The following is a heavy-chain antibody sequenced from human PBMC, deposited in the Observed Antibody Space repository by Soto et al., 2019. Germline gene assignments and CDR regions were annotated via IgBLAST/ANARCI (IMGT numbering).Heavy chain of an antibody. J-gene: IGHJ6*02. CDR3: ANWRDTNPYVGHYYNGMDI. D-gene: IGHD3-10*02. CDR1: GGTFKSYA. CDR2: IMPIFGTA. V-gene: IGHV1-69*12. Sequence: QVQLVQSGAAVKKPGASVKVSCKASGGTFKSYAISWVRQAPGQGLEWLGGIMPIFGTADYVQKFQGRVTITADESRVTAYMWLSSLRTEDTAVYYCANWRDTNPYVGHYYNGMDIWGQGTTVTVS.